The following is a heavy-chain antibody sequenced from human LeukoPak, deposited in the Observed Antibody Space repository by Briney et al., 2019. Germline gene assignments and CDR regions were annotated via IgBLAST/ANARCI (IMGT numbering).Heavy chain of an antibody. V-gene: IGHV4-34*01. CDR3: ARSPYYDFWSGTYFDY. J-gene: IGHJ4*02. D-gene: IGHD3-3*01. CDR1: GGSFSGYY. CDR2: INHSGST. Sequence: LETLSLTCAVYGGSFSGYYWSWIRQPPGKGLEWIGEINHSGSTNYNPSLKSRVTISVDTSKNQFSLKLSSVTAADTAVYYCARSPYYDFWSGTYFDYWGQGTLVTVSS.